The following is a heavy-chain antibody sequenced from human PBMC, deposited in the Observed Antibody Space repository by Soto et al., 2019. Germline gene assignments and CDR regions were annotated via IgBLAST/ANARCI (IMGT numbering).Heavy chain of an antibody. J-gene: IGHJ4*02. V-gene: IGHV4-39*01. D-gene: IGHD3-16*01. CDR1: GGSISSSNFC. CDR2: ICYGGIT. CDR3: VRGRLGDASSKRYDH. Sequence: QLQMQESGPGLVKPSETLSLTCSVSGGSISSSNFCWGWIRRPPGKGLEWFGSICYGGITYYNPSLRRRGTRSVDSSKNQFSLKRTSVTAADTASYYGVRGRLGDASSKRYDHWGQGALVIVSS.